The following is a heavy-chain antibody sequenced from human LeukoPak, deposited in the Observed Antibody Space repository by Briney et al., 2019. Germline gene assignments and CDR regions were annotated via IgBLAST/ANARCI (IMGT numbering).Heavy chain of an antibody. CDR2: INPNSGDT. CDR3: ARVGRDYYGSGSYSHPTMDV. D-gene: IGHD3-10*01. V-gene: IGHV1-2*02. CDR1: GYTFTGYY. Sequence: ASVKVSCKASGYTFTGYYMHWVRQAPGQGLEWMGWINPNSGDTNYAQKFQGRVTMTRDTSISTAYMELSRLRSDDTAVYYCARVGRDYYGSGSYSHPTMDVWGQGTTVTVSS. J-gene: IGHJ6*02.